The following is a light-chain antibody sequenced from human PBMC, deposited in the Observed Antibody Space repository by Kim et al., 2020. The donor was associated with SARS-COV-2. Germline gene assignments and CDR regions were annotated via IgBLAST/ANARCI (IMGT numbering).Light chain of an antibody. CDR2: DVN. Sequence: GQSITSSCTGTSRDVGAYNYVSWYQQHPGKAPKLVIYDVNNRPSGVSDRFSGSKSGNTASLTISGLQAEDEADYYCSSYTSSTTLVFGGGTQLTVL. V-gene: IGLV2-14*03. J-gene: IGLJ2*01. CDR1: SRDVGAYNY. CDR3: SSYTSSTTLV.